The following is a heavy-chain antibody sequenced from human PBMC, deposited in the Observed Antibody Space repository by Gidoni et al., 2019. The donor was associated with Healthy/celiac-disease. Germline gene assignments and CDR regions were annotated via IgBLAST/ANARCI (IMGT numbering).Heavy chain of an antibody. Sequence: QVQLVQSGAEVQKPGSSVKVSCKASGGTFSSYAISWVRQAPGQGLEWMGGIIPIFGTANYAQKFQGRVTITADKSTSTAYMELSSLRSEDTAVYYCARASNDYGDYNYYYYYMDVWGKGTTVTVSS. CDR3: ARASNDYGDYNYYYYYMDV. CDR2: IIPIFGTA. D-gene: IGHD4-17*01. V-gene: IGHV1-69*06. J-gene: IGHJ6*03. CDR1: GGTFSSYA.